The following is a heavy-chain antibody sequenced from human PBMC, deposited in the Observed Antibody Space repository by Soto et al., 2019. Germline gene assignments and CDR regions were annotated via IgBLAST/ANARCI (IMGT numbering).Heavy chain of an antibody. CDR3: ARSASSWFKGWFDP. CDR2: ISAYNGNT. CDR1: GYTFTIYG. Sequence: GASVKVSCKASGYTFTIYGISWVRQAPGQGLEWMGWISAYNGNTNYAQKLQGRVTMTTDTSTSTAYMELRSLRSDDTAVYYCARSASSWFKGWFDPWGQGTLVTVS. D-gene: IGHD6-13*01. J-gene: IGHJ5*02. V-gene: IGHV1-18*01.